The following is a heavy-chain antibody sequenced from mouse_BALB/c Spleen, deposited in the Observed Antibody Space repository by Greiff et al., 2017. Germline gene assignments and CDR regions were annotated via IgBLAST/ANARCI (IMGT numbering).Heavy chain of an antibody. CDR2: IFPGSGNT. J-gene: IGHJ4*01. Sequence: GQLQQSGPELVKPGASVKISCKASGYSFTSYYIHWVKQRPGQGLEWIGWIFPGSGNTKYNEKFKGKATLTADTSSSTAYMQLSSLTSEDSAVYFCARYYDGYSYYAMDYWGQGTSVTVSS. CDR3: ARYYDGYSYYAMDY. D-gene: IGHD2-3*01. CDR1: GYSFTSYY. V-gene: IGHV1-66*01.